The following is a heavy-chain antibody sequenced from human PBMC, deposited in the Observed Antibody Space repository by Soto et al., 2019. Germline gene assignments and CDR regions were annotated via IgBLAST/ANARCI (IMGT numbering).Heavy chain of an antibody. Sequence: PGGSLRLSCAASGFTFSSYSMNWVRQAPGKGLEWVSSISSSSSYIYYADSVKGRFTISRDNAKNSLYLQMNSPRAEDTAVYYSARDHGGSGSYSPLYYYGMDVWGQGTTVTVSS. D-gene: IGHD3-10*01. J-gene: IGHJ6*02. V-gene: IGHV3-21*01. CDR3: ARDHGGSGSYSPLYYYGMDV. CDR1: GFTFSSYS. CDR2: ISSSSSYI.